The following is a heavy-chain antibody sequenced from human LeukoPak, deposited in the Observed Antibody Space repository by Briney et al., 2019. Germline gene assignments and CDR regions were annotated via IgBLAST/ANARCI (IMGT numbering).Heavy chain of an antibody. CDR1: GFTFSSYA. V-gene: IGHV3-30*01. J-gene: IGHJ4*02. Sequence: GGSLRLSCADSGFTFSSYAMHWVRQVPGKGLEWVAVISYDGSHKYYADSVKGRFTISRDDSRNTLYLQMKSLRAEDTAMYYCAREREADSYGYVIDSWGQGTLVTVSS. D-gene: IGHD5-18*01. CDR3: AREREADSYGYVIDS. CDR2: ISYDGSHK.